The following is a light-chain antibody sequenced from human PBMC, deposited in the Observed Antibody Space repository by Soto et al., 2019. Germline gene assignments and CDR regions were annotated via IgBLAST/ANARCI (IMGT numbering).Light chain of an antibody. CDR2: GSS. V-gene: IGKV3-20*01. CDR1: QSVNSNY. CDR3: QQYGSSPWT. J-gene: IGKJ1*01. Sequence: ESELRQSPGTLSLSPGERATLSCRASQSVNSNYLVWYQQNPGQAPRLLIYGSSIRATGIPDRFSGSGSGTNFTLTISRLEPEDFAVYYCQQYGSSPWTFGQGTKVDIK.